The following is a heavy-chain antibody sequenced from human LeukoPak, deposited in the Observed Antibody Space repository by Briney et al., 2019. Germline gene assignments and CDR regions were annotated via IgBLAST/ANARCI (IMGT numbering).Heavy chain of an antibody. CDR2: IRYDGSNK. J-gene: IGHJ2*01. CDR3: ARGVPSTISGWFFDL. Sequence: QAGGSLRLSCAASGFTFNSYGMHWVRQAPGKGLEWVAFIRYDGSNKYYADSVKGRFAISRDNAKNSLYLQMNSLRVEDRAVYFCARGVPSTISGWFFDLWGRGTLVTVSS. V-gene: IGHV3-30*02. D-gene: IGHD2-2*01. CDR1: GFTFNSYG.